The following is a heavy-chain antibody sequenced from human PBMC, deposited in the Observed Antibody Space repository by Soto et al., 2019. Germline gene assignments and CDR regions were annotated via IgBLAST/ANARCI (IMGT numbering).Heavy chain of an antibody. CDR2: MNPNSGNT. Sequence: ASVKVSCKASGYTFTSYDINWVRQATGQGLEWMGWMNPNSGNTGYAQKFQGRVTMTRNTSISTAYMELSSLRSEDTAVYYCARVINAGAWSGYYMTYYYYYMDVWGKGTTVTVSS. V-gene: IGHV1-8*01. J-gene: IGHJ6*03. D-gene: IGHD3-3*01. CDR3: ARVINAGAWSGYYMTYYYYYMDV. CDR1: GYTFTSYD.